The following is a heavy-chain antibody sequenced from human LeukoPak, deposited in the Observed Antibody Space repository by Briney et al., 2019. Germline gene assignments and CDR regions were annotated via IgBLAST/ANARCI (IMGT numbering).Heavy chain of an antibody. V-gene: IGHV3-23*01. D-gene: IGHD1-26*01. CDR1: GFTFSSYW. Sequence: PGGSLRLSCAASGFTFSSYWMSWVRQAPGKGLEWVSAISGSGGSTYYADSVKGRFTISRDNSKNTLYLQMNSLRAEDTAVYYCAKDRWELSNGDAFDIWGQGTMVTVSS. CDR2: ISGSGGST. J-gene: IGHJ3*02. CDR3: AKDRWELSNGDAFDI.